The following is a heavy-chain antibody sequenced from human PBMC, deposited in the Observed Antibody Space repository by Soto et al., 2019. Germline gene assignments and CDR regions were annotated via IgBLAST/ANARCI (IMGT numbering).Heavy chain of an antibody. CDR1: GFTFSDYY. Sequence: GGSLRLSCAASGFTFSDYYMSWIRQAPGKGLEWVSYISSSGSTIYYADSVKGRFTISRDNAKNSLYLQMNSLRAEDTAVYYCARVDYIWGSYRYTDDAFDICGQGTMVTRLL. D-gene: IGHD3-16*02. V-gene: IGHV3-11*01. CDR3: ARVDYIWGSYRYTDDAFDI. J-gene: IGHJ3*02. CDR2: ISSSGSTI.